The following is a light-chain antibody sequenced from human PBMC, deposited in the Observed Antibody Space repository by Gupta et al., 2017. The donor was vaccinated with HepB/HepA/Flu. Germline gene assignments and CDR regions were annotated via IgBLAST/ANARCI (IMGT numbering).Light chain of an antibody. J-gene: IGKJ2*01. CDR3: MQGNYCPYT. CDR1: QSLVYSDGVTY. Sequence: DVVMTQSPLSLPVTLGQPAYISCRASQSLVYSDGVTYLNWFQQRPGQSPRLLIYYVSNRDSGVPDRCSGSGSGNDFTLNSSRVEAEDIGVYYCMQGNYCPYTFGQGTKLVIK. V-gene: IGKV2-30*01. CDR2: YVS.